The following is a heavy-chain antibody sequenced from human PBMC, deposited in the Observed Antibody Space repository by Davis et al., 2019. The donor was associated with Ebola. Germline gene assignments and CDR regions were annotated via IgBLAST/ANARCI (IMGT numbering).Heavy chain of an antibody. J-gene: IGHJ4*02. V-gene: IGHV3-21*01. CDR3: ARDPSITIFGAPFDY. CDR2: ISSSSSYI. CDR1: GFTFSSYS. Sequence: GESLKISCAASGFTFSSYSMNWVRQAPGKGLEWVSSISSSSSYIYYADSVKGRFTISRDNAKNSLYLQMNSLRAEDTAVYYCARDPSITIFGAPFDYWGQGTLVTVSS. D-gene: IGHD3-3*01.